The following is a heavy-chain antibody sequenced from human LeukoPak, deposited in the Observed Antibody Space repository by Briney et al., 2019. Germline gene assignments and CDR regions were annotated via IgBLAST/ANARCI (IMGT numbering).Heavy chain of an antibody. CDR2: IIPIFGTA. CDR3: AREAAAGNTLDY. Sequence: SVKVSCKASGGTFSSYAISWVRQAPGQGLEWMGGIIPIFGTANYAQKFQGRVTITADESTSTTYMELSSLRSEDTAVYYCAREAAAGNTLDYWGQGTLVTVSS. J-gene: IGHJ4*02. V-gene: IGHV1-69*13. D-gene: IGHD6-13*01. CDR1: GGTFSSYA.